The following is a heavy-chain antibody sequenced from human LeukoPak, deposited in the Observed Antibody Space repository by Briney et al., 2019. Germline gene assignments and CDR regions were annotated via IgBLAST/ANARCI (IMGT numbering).Heavy chain of an antibody. CDR3: AKLDPIVGRGWSYFYMDV. CDR1: GFTFSNSW. D-gene: IGHD1-26*01. V-gene: IGHV3-7*01. J-gene: IGHJ6*03. Sequence: GGSLRLSCAASGFTFSNSWMSWVRQAPGKGLEYVANIKEDGSEKYYMDSVKGRFTISRDNAKNSLSLQMDSLRVEDTAMYFCAKLDPIVGRGWSYFYMDVWGKGTSVTVSS. CDR2: IKEDGSEK.